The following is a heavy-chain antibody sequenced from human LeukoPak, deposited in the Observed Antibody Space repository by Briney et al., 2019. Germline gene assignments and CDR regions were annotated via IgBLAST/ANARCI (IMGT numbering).Heavy chain of an antibody. Sequence: GGSLRLSCAASGFTFDDYTMQWVRQAPGKGLEWVSLISWVGGSTYYADSVKGRFTISRDNSKNSLYLQMNSLRTEDTALYYCARAGYEFWSGYFFDYWGQGTLVTVSS. CDR1: GFTFDDYT. V-gene: IGHV3-43*01. D-gene: IGHD3-3*01. CDR2: ISWVGGST. J-gene: IGHJ4*02. CDR3: ARAGYEFWSGYFFDY.